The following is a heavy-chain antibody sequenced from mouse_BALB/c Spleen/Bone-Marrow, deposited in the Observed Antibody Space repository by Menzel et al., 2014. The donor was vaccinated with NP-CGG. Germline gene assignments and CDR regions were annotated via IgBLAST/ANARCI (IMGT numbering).Heavy chain of an antibody. D-gene: IGHD1-1*02. CDR1: GIDLSGNF. CDR3: ARYGSSGSLDL. Sequence: EESGGRLVTPGTPLALRCTVSGIDLSGNFMGWVRQAPGKGLEYIGWIHTDGSAYYANWAKGRFTISKASTTVDLKITSPTIEDTATYFCARYGSSGSLDLWGQGTLVTVS. V-gene: IGHV5-6-5*01. CDR2: IHTDGSA. J-gene: IGHJ3*02.